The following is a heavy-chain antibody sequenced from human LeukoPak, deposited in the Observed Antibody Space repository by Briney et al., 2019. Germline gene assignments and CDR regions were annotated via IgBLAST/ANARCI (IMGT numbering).Heavy chain of an antibody. CDR1: GYVFVSNG. CDR3: VRDQGVVRFDP. V-gene: IGHV1-18*01. J-gene: IGHJ5*02. CDR2: INARNGAT. D-gene: IGHD3-16*02. Sequence: EASVKVSCKASGYVFVSNGISWVRRAPGQRLEWIGWINARNGATDYAQNFWGRATLTTDTSTSTAYMELRSLRSDDTAVYYCVRDQGVVRFDPWGQGTLVTVSS.